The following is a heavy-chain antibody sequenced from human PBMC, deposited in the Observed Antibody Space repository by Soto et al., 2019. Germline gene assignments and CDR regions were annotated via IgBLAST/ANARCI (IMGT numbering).Heavy chain of an antibody. CDR2: IKQDGSEK. J-gene: IGHJ4*02. CDR3: ARELTDSSGYYFVGY. D-gene: IGHD3-22*01. Sequence: GGSLRLSCAASGFTFSSYWMSWVRQAPGKGLEWVANIKQDGSEKYYVDSVKGRFTISRDNAKNSLYLQMNSLRAEDTAVYYCARELTDSSGYYFVGYWGQGTLVTVSS. V-gene: IGHV3-7*05. CDR1: GFTFSSYW.